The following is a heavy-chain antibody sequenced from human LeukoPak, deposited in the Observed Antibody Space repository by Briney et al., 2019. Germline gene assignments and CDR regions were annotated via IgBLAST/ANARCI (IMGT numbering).Heavy chain of an antibody. V-gene: IGHV1-2*02. CDR1: GYTFTGYY. D-gene: IGHD2-2*01. CDR2: IDPDSGGT. CDR3: ARVPGPYATSRFDF. J-gene: IGHJ4*02. Sequence: ASVKVSCKTSGYTFTGYYLHWVRQAPGQRPEWMGGIDPDSGGTHYGQKFQGRVTVTRDTSITTVYMELSGLTSDDTAVYHCARVPGPYATSRFDFWGQGTLVTVSS.